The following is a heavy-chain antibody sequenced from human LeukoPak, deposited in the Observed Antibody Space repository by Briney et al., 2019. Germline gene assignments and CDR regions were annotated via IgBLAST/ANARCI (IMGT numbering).Heavy chain of an antibody. CDR3: ARLWDSSGYSGAFDI. J-gene: IGHJ3*02. D-gene: IGHD3-22*01. CDR1: GGSISSLY. CDR2: IYYTGST. Sequence: SETLSLTCSVSGGSISSLYWSWIRQPPGKGLEWIGYIYYTGSTNYNPSLKSRVTMFVDMSKNQFSLRLSSVTAADTAVYYCARLWDSSGYSGAFDIWGQGTMVTVSS. V-gene: IGHV4-59*08.